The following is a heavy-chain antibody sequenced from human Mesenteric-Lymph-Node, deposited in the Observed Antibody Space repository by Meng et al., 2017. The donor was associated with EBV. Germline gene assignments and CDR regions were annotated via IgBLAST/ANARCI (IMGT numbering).Heavy chain of an antibody. J-gene: IGHJ4*02. CDR2: LNHSVAT. CDR3: ARGGGVLTPLDY. D-gene: IGHD4-23*01. V-gene: IGHV4-34*01. CDR1: GASFSGYF. Sequence: VQLHTWGAGLLKPVETLLLTCAVLGASFSGYFWSWIRQPLGKGREWIGELNHSVATNYNPSLESRVTISVDASKHQFSLKLRSVTAADTAVYYCARGGGVLTPLDYWGQGGLVTVSS.